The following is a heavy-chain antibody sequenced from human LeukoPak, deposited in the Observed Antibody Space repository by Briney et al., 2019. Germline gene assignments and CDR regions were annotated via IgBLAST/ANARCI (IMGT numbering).Heavy chain of an antibody. Sequence: SVKVSCKASGGTFSSYAISWVRQAPGQGLEWMGGIIPIFGTANYAQKFQGRVTITADESTSTAYMELSSLRSEDTAVYYCARDYKTTVVAHAFDIWGQGTMVTVSS. D-gene: IGHD4-23*01. V-gene: IGHV1-69*13. CDR2: IIPIFGTA. J-gene: IGHJ3*02. CDR3: ARDYKTTVVAHAFDI. CDR1: GGTFSSYA.